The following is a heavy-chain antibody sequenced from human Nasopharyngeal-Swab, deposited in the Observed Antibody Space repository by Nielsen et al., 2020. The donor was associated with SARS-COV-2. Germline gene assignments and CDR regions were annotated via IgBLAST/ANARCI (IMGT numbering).Heavy chain of an antibody. J-gene: IGHJ6*02. Sequence: GESLKISCAASGFTFSDYYMSWIRQAPGKGLEWVSYISSSGSTIYYADSVKGRFTISRDNAKNSLYLQMNSLRAEDTAVYYCARDLIYDFWSGYYTPSYYYGMDVWGQGTTVTVSS. CDR2: ISSSGSTI. CDR3: ARDLIYDFWSGYYTPSYYYGMDV. V-gene: IGHV3-11*04. D-gene: IGHD3-3*01. CDR1: GFTFSDYY.